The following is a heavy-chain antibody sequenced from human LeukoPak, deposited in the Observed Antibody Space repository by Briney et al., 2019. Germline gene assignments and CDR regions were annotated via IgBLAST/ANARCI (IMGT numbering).Heavy chain of an antibody. J-gene: IGHJ5*02. CDR3: ARVPGPNWFDP. D-gene: IGHD1-14*01. CDR1: GGSISSYY. CDR2: INHSGST. V-gene: IGHV4-34*01. Sequence: SETLSLTCTVSGGSISSYYWSWIRQPPGKGLEWIGEINHSGSTNYNPSLKSRVTISVDTSKNQVSLKLISVTAADTAVYFCARVPGPNWFDPWGLGTLVTVPS.